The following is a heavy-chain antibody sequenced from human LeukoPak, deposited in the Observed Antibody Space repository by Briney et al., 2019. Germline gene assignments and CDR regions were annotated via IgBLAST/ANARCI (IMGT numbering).Heavy chain of an antibody. CDR3: ARRADTAMAPQTFDY. J-gene: IGHJ4*02. V-gene: IGHV4-39*01. D-gene: IGHD5-18*01. CDR1: GGSISSYY. Sequence: SETLSLTCTVSGGSISSYYWGWIRQPPGKGLEWIGSIYYSGSTYYNPSLKSRVTISVDTSKNQFSLKLSSVTAADTAVYYCARRADTAMAPQTFDYWGQGTLVTVSS. CDR2: IYYSGST.